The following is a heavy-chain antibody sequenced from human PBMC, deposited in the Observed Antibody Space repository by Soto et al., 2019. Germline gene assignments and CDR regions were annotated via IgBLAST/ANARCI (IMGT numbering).Heavy chain of an antibody. V-gene: IGHV4-59*01. CDR3: SASYYDSSGYYGIDY. CDR2: IYYSGST. J-gene: IGHJ4*02. Sequence: PSGTLSLTCTVSGGSISSYYWSWIRQPPGKGLEWIGYIYYSGSTNYNPSLKSRVTISVDTSKNQFSLKLSSVTAADTAVYYCSASYYDSSGYYGIDYWGQGTLVTVSS. CDR1: GGSISSYY. D-gene: IGHD3-22*01.